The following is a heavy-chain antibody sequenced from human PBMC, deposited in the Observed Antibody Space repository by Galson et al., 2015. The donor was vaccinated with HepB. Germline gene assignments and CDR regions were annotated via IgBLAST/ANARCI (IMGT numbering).Heavy chain of an antibody. J-gene: IGHJ4*02. V-gene: IGHV1-2*04. Sequence: QSGAEVKKPGESLRISCKGSGYTFTGYYMHWVRQAPGQGLEWMGWINPNSGGTNYAQKFQGWVTMTRDTSISTAYMELSRLRSDDTAVYYCASIKFGGRFLESGGDYWGKGSLPTVSS. CDR3: ASIKFGGRFLESGGDY. D-gene: IGHD3-3*01. CDR2: INPNSGGT. CDR1: GYTFTGYY.